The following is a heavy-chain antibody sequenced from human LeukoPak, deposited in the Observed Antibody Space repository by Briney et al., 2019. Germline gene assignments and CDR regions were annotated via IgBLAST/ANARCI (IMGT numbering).Heavy chain of an antibody. V-gene: IGHV4-39*01. CDR3: ASPAYGDYDAFDI. D-gene: IGHD4-17*01. Sequence: PSETLSLTCTVSGGSISSSSYYWGWIRQPPGKGLEWIGSIYYSGSTYYNPSLKSRVTISVDTSKNQFSLKLSSVTAAETAVYYCASPAYGDYDAFDIWGQGTMVTVSS. CDR2: IYYSGST. J-gene: IGHJ3*02. CDR1: GGSISSSSYY.